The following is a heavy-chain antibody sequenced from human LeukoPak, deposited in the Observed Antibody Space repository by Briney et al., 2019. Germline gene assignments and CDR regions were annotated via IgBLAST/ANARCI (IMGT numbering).Heavy chain of an antibody. Sequence: PGGSLRLSCAASGFTFSSYWMSWVRQAPGKGLEWLANIKQDGSEKYYVDSVKGRFSISRDNAKNSLYLEMNSLRVEDMAVYYCARGYSGYDWGYWGQGTLVTVSS. CDR1: GFTFSSYW. CDR2: IKQDGSEK. CDR3: ARGYSGYDWGY. J-gene: IGHJ4*02. V-gene: IGHV3-7*01. D-gene: IGHD5-12*01.